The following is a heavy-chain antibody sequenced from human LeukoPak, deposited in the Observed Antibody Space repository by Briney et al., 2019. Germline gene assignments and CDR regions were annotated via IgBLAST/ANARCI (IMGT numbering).Heavy chain of an antibody. J-gene: IGHJ5*02. CDR1: GGSVSTSTW. CDR2: IYHSGTT. CDR3: ARVTRFCSDTSCYDWFDP. V-gene: IGHV4-4*02. Sequence: SGTLSLTCAASGGSVSTSTWCTWVRQPPGKGLEWIGQIYHSGTTTYNPSLRGRVTMSVDKSKNQFSLRLSSVTAADTAVYYCARVTRFCSDTSCYDWFDPWGQGTLVTVSS. D-gene: IGHD2-2*01.